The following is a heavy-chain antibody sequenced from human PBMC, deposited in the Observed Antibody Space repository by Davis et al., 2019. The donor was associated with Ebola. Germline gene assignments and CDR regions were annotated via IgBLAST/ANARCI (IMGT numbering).Heavy chain of an antibody. CDR2: ISSSSSYI. Sequence: PGGSLRLSCAASGFTFSSYSMNWVRQAPGKGLEWVSSISSSSSYIYYADSVKGRFTISRDNAKNSLYLQMNSLRAEDAAVYYCARDQRWLQLNWFDPWGQGTLVTVSS. J-gene: IGHJ5*02. CDR3: ARDQRWLQLNWFDP. CDR1: GFTFSSYS. V-gene: IGHV3-21*01. D-gene: IGHD5-24*01.